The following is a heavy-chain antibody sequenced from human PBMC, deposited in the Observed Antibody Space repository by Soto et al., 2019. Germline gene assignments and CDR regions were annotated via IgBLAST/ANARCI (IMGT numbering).Heavy chain of an antibody. Sequence: SETLSLTCTVSGGSVTNSSYYWGWIRQSPGKGQEWIGSVYYRGRSYSKSSVKSRGTISVDTSKNRFYLSLNSVTASDTAVYFCVSQRTTVPTQAYFAYWGPGALVTVSS. CDR1: GGSVTNSSYY. D-gene: IGHD4-17*01. CDR3: VSQRTTVPTQAYFAY. J-gene: IGHJ4*02. CDR2: VYYRGRS. V-gene: IGHV4-39*01.